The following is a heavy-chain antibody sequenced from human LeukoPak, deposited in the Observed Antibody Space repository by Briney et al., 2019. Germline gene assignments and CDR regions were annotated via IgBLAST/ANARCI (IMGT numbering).Heavy chain of an antibody. CDR1: GGSISSSSYY. D-gene: IGHD3-22*01. CDR3: TRGSIAYYCMDV. Sequence: SETLSLTCTVSGGSISSSSYYWGWIRQPPGKGLEWIGEINHSGSTNYNPSLKSRVTISVDTSKNQFSLKLSSVTAADTAVYYCTRGSIAYYCMDVWGKGTTVTISS. J-gene: IGHJ6*03. CDR2: INHSGST. V-gene: IGHV4-39*07.